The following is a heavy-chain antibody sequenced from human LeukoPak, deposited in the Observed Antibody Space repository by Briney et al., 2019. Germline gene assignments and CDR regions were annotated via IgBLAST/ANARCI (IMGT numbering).Heavy chain of an antibody. D-gene: IGHD1-7*01. Sequence: PGGSLRLSCAASGFTFSSYGMHWVRQAPGKGLEWVANIKQDETEKYYVDSVKGRFTISRDNTKNSLHLQMNSLRAEDTAVYYCARIKYNWNYDLFDYWGQGTLVTVSS. J-gene: IGHJ4*02. V-gene: IGHV3-7*01. CDR3: ARIKYNWNYDLFDY. CDR2: IKQDETEK. CDR1: GFTFSSYG.